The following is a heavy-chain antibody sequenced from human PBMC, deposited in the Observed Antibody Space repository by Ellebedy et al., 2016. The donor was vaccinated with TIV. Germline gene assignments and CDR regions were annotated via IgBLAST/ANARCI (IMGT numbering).Heavy chain of an antibody. CDR1: GFGFSDYY. CDR3: ARWRTVRGVYQFDY. J-gene: IGHJ4*02. V-gene: IGHV3-11*06. CDR2: IIGTGEYT. Sequence: PGGSLRLSCAASGFGFSDYYMTWIRQAPGKGLEWVSYIIGTGEYTKYADSVKGRFTISRDNAKNSLYLQMNGLRAEDTAVFYCARWRTVRGVYQFDYWGQGTLVTVSS. D-gene: IGHD3-10*01.